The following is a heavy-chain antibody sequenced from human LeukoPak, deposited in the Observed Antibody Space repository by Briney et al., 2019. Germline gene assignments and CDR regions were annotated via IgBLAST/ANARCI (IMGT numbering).Heavy chain of an antibody. V-gene: IGHV3-30*02. J-gene: IGHJ4*02. Sequence: GGSLRLSCAASGFTFSSYGMHWVRQAPGKGLEWVAFIRYDGSNKYYADSVKGRFTISRDNSKNTLYLQMNSLRAEDTAVYYCAEDIWDYYDSSGYYPTKVFDYWGQGTLVTVSS. D-gene: IGHD3-22*01. CDR2: IRYDGSNK. CDR3: AEDIWDYYDSSGYYPTKVFDY. CDR1: GFTFSSYG.